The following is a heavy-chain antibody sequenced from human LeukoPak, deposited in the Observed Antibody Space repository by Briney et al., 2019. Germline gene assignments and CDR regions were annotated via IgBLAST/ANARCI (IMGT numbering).Heavy chain of an antibody. CDR2: IYYSGST. D-gene: IGHD6-19*01. J-gene: IGHJ4*02. V-gene: IGHV4-59*08. Sequence: SETLSLTCTVSGGSISRYYWSWIRQPPGKGLEWIGYIYYSGSTNYNPFLKSRVTISVDTSKNQFSLKLSSVTAADTAVYYCARYSSGWYDYWGQGTLVTVSS. CDR3: ARYSSGWYDY. CDR1: GGSISRYY.